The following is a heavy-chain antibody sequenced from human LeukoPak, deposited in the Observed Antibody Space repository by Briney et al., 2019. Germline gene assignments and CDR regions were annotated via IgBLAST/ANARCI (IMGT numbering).Heavy chain of an antibody. V-gene: IGHV1-24*01. CDR2: FYPEDGET. CDR3: ATDPYGDYPHWPYGMDV. D-gene: IGHD4-17*01. J-gene: IGHJ6*02. CDR1: GYTLTELS. Sequence: ASVTVSCKVSGYTLTELSMHWVRQAPGKGLEWMGGFYPEDGETIYAQKFQGRVTMTEDTSTDTAYMELSSLRSEDTAVYYCATDPYGDYPHWPYGMDVWGQGTTVTVSS.